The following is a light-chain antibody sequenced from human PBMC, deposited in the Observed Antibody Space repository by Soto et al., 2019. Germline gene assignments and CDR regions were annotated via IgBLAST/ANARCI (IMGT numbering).Light chain of an antibody. CDR1: SSDVGGSIY. V-gene: IGLV2-14*01. CDR2: DV. CDR3: NSYTSSGTVV. J-gene: IGLJ3*02. Sequence: QYALTQPASESGWPGQSITIYCTGTSSDVGGSIYVSWYQLSPGKAPKLLIYDVDRPSGVSNRFSGSKSGNTASLTISGLQAEDEADYYCNSYTSSGTVVFGGGTKLTVL.